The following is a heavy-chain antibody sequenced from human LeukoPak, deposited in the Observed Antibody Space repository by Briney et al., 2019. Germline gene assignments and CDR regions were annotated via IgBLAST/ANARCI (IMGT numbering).Heavy chain of an antibody. CDR3: ARDNRRLERLYDYYYYYMDV. CDR1: GYTFTNYY. CDR2: INPSGGST. J-gene: IGHJ6*03. V-gene: IGHV1-46*01. D-gene: IGHD1-1*01. Sequence: ASVKVSCKASGYTFTNYYMHWVRQAPGQGLEWMGIINPSGGSTSYAQKFQGRVTMTRDMSTSTVYMELSSLRSEDTAVYYCARDNRRLERLYDYYYYYMDVWGKGTTVTVSS.